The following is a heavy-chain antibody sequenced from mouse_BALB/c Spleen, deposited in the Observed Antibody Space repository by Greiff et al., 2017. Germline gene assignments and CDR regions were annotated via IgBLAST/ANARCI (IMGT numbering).Heavy chain of an antibody. CDR3: ARPDYYGSSYGWFAY. V-gene: IGHV4-1*02. Sequence: DVKLQESGGGLVQPGGSLKLSCAASGFDFSRYWMSWVRQAPGKGLEWIGEINPDSSTINYTPSLKDKFIISRDNAKNTLYLQMSKVRSEDTALYYCARPDYYGSSYGWFAYWGQGTLVTVSA. D-gene: IGHD1-1*01. CDR1: GFDFSRYW. J-gene: IGHJ3*01. CDR2: INPDSSTI.